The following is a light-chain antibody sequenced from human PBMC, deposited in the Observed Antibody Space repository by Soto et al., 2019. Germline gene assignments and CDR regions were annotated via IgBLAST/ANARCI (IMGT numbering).Light chain of an antibody. Sequence: DIQMTQSPSSLSASIGDEVTITCRASQGIGNYLAWYQQKAGKVPRLLIYDASTLQSGVPSRFSGSGSGTDFTLTISSPQPEDVATYYCQKYNSVPLTFGGGTKVEIK. CDR3: QKYNSVPLT. CDR2: DAS. V-gene: IGKV1-27*01. J-gene: IGKJ4*01. CDR1: QGIGNY.